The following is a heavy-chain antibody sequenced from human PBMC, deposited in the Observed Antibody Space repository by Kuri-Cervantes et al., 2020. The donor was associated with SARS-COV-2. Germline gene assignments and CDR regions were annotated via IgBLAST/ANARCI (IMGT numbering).Heavy chain of an antibody. J-gene: IGHJ6*03. D-gene: IGHD3-3*01. V-gene: IGHV1-2*02. CDR1: GYTFNRFD. CDR3: ARDRKGSITIFGVLNYYYYMDV. Sequence: ASVKVSRKASGYTFNRFDINWVRQATGQGLEWMGWINPNSGGTNYAQKFQGRVTMTRDTYISTAYMELSRLRSDDTAVYYYARDRKGSITIFGVLNYYYYMDVWGKGTTVTVSS. CDR2: INPNSGGT.